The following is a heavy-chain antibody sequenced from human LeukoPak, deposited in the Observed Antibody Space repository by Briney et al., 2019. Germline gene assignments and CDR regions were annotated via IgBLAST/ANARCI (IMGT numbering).Heavy chain of an antibody. V-gene: IGHV4-61*01. CDR1: GGSVSSGTYY. CDR2: IYYSGST. D-gene: IGHD2-8*01. Sequence: PSETLSLTCTVSGGSVSSGTYYWSWIRQPPGKGLEWIGYIYYSGSTNYNPSLESRVTISVDTSKNQCSLKLSSVTTADTAVYYCTRSTNLEAFDIWGQGTMVTVSS. CDR3: TRSTNLEAFDI. J-gene: IGHJ3*02.